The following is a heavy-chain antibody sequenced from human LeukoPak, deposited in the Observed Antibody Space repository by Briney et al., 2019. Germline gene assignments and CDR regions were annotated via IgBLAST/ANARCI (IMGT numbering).Heavy chain of an antibody. J-gene: IGHJ4*02. V-gene: IGHV4-59*12. CDR1: GASLSRYY. CDR2: FHHSGNT. Sequence: PSETLSLTCSVSGASLSRYYWSWIRQPPGKGLEWIGYFHHSGNTNYSPSLSSRITMSVDTSKNQFSLRLNSVTAADTAIYYCARRAAALDSWGQGTLVTVSS. D-gene: IGHD6-13*01. CDR3: ARRAAALDS.